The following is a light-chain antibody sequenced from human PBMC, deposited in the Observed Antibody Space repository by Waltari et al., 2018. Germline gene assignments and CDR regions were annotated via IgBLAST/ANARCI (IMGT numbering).Light chain of an antibody. CDR1: QTTYTN. CDR2: GSS. CDR3: QQYSRWPLT. Sequence: DTVMTQSPATLSVSPGEGVTLSCRASQTTYTNLAWYQQKPGQVPRLLIYGSSTRATGIPARFSGSGSGTEFTLTISSLQSEDFAVYYCQQYSRWPLTFGGGTKVEIK. V-gene: IGKV3-15*01. J-gene: IGKJ4*01.